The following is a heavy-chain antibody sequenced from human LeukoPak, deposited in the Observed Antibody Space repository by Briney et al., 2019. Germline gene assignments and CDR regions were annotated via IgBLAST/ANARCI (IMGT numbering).Heavy chain of an antibody. V-gene: IGHV4-4*09. CDR2: IYTSGST. CDR1: GGSISSYY. CDR3: ARRARYYDSSGYVYYFDY. Sequence: SETLSLTCTVSGGSISSYYWSWIRQPPGKGLEWIGYIYTSGSTNYNPSLKSRVTISVDTSKNQFSLKLNSVTAADTAVYYCARRARYYDSSGYVYYFDYWGQGTLVTVSS. D-gene: IGHD3-22*01. J-gene: IGHJ4*02.